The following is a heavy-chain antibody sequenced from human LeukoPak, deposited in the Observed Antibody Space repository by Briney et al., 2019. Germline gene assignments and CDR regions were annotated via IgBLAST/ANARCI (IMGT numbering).Heavy chain of an antibody. CDR2: INPNSGGT. V-gene: IGHV1-46*01. J-gene: IGHJ3*02. CDR3: AVETYYYDSSGSYAFDI. D-gene: IGHD3-22*01. CDR1: GYTFTSYY. Sequence: ASVKVSCKASGYTFTSYYMHWVRQAPGQGLEWMGWINPNSGGTNYAQKFQGRVTMTRDMSTSTVYMELSSLRSEDTAVYYCAVETYYYDSSGSYAFDIWGQGTMVTVSS.